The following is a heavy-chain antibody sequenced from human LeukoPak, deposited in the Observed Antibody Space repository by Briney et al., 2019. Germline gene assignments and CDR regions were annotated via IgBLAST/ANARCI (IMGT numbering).Heavy chain of an antibody. V-gene: IGHV3-21*01. CDR3: ARDGPEYCSNGVCYAPVDP. Sequence: GGSLRLSCAASGFTFSSYSMNWVRQAPGKGLEWGSSISSGSSYIYYADSVKSRFTISRDNGKNSLYLKMNSLRAEDTAVYYCARDGPEYCSNGVCYAPVDPWGQGTLVTVSS. D-gene: IGHD2-8*01. CDR2: ISSGSSYI. CDR1: GFTFSSYS. J-gene: IGHJ5*02.